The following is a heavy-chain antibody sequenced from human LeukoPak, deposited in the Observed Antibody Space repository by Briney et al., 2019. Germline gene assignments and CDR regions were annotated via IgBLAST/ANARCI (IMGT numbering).Heavy chain of an antibody. Sequence: SGTLSLTCAVSGGSISSYYWSWIRQPPGKGLEWIGYIYYSGSTNYNPSLKSRVTISVDTSKNQFSLKLSSVTAADTAVYYCARAPYSNYDDYYYGMDVWGQGTTVTVSS. CDR1: GGSISSYY. CDR3: ARAPYSNYDDYYYGMDV. CDR2: IYYSGST. D-gene: IGHD4-11*01. J-gene: IGHJ6*02. V-gene: IGHV4-59*01.